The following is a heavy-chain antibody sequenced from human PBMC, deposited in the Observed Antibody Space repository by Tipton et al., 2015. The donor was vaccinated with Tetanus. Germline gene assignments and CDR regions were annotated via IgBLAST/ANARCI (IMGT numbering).Heavy chain of an antibody. Sequence: QLVQSGAEVKKPGESLKISCKGSGYSFTSYSIGWVRQMSGKGLEWMGIIYPGASDAIYSPSFQGQVTISADTSIRTAYVQWSSLKASDPAMYYCARHPSQDAFDIWGQGTMVTVSS. J-gene: IGHJ3*02. D-gene: IGHD6-6*01. CDR1: GYSFTSYS. CDR3: ARHPSQDAFDI. V-gene: IGHV5-51*01. CDR2: IYPGASDA.